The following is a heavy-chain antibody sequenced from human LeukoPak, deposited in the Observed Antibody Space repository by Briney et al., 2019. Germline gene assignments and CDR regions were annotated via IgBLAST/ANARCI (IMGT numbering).Heavy chain of an antibody. Sequence: ASVKVSCKASGYTFTGYYMHWVRQAPGQGLEWMGWINPNSGGTNYAQKFQGRVTMTRDTSISTAYMELSRLRSDDTAVYYCARAMRITMVRGASRGYDYWGQGTLVTVSS. CDR3: ARAMRITMVRGASRGYDY. D-gene: IGHD3-10*01. CDR2: INPNSGGT. J-gene: IGHJ4*02. CDR1: GYTFTGYY. V-gene: IGHV1-2*02.